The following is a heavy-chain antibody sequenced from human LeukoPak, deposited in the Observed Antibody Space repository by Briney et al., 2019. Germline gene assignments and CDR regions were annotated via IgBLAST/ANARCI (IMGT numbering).Heavy chain of an antibody. CDR1: GFTFTNYW. D-gene: IGHD5-18*01. Sequence: GGSLRLSCAASGFTFTNYWMSWVRQAPGKGLEWVTHIKQDENEKHYVDSVKGRFTISRDNAKNSLYLQMNSLRAEDTAVYYCARDFRGYSYGYFDYWGQGTLVTVSS. CDR2: IKQDENEK. CDR3: ARDFRGYSYGYFDY. J-gene: IGHJ4*02. V-gene: IGHV3-7*01.